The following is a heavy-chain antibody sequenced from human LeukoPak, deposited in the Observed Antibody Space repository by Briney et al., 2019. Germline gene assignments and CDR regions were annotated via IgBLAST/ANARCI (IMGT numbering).Heavy chain of an antibody. D-gene: IGHD2-2*01. Sequence: GASVKVSCKASGGTFSSYAISWVRQAPGQGLEWMGGIIPIFGTANYAQKLQGRVTMTTDTSTSTAYMELRSLRSDDTAVYYCARVRSGGYCSSTSCPSEELGYWGQGTLVTVSS. V-gene: IGHV1-69*05. J-gene: IGHJ4*02. CDR2: IIPIFGTA. CDR1: GGTFSSYA. CDR3: ARVRSGGYCSSTSCPSEELGY.